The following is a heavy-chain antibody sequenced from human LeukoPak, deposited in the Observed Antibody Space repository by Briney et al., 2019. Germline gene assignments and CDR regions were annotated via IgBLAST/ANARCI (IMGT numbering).Heavy chain of an antibody. J-gene: IGHJ4*02. CDR2: VSAGGGRT. CDR3: AKKDGDYLGHPDY. D-gene: IGHD4-17*01. V-gene: IGHV3-23*01. CDR1: GFTFSTYA. Sequence: PGGSLTLSWAASGFTFSTYAMSWVRQAPGKGLEWVAGVSAGGGRTYYGDSVKGRFTISRDNSKNTLYLQMNSLRVEDTALYCCAKKDGDYLGHPDYWGQGTLVTVSS.